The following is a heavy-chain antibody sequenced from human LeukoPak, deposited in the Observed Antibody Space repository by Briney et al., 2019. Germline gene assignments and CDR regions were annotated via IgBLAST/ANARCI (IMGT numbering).Heavy chain of an antibody. D-gene: IGHD2-15*01. V-gene: IGHV6-1*01. CDR1: GDSVSSNSVA. Sequence: SQTLSLTCAISGDSVSSNSVAWNWIRQSPSRGLEWLGRTYYRSKWYNDYAVSVKGRITINPDTSKNQFSLQLNFVTPEDTAVYYCARDHCSGGSCHWRLDYWGQGTLVTVSS. J-gene: IGHJ4*02. CDR2: TYYRSKWYN. CDR3: ARDHCSGGSCHWRLDY.